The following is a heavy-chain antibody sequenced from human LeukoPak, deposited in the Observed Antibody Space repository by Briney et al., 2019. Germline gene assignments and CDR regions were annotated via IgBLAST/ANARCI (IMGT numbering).Heavy chain of an antibody. CDR3: ARDLEEGTVTTRFHYYYYGMDV. D-gene: IGHD4-17*01. CDR1: GGTFSSYA. CDR2: IIPILGIA. Sequence: GASVKVSCKASGGTFSSYAISWVRQAPGQGLEWMGRIIPILGIANYAQKFQGRVTITADKSTSTAYTELSSLRSEDTAVYYCARDLEEGTVTTRFHYYYYGMDVWGQGTTVTVSS. J-gene: IGHJ6*02. V-gene: IGHV1-69*04.